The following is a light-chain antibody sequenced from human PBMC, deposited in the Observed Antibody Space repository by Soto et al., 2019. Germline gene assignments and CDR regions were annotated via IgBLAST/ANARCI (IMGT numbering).Light chain of an antibody. CDR2: EVN. V-gene: IGLV2-23*02. CDR3: CSYAGTTTHFV. CDR1: TSDIG. Sequence: QSVLTQPASVSGSPGQSITISCAGTTSDIGVSWYQQHPGEAPKLMIFEVNKRPSGVSNRFSGSTSGNTASLTISGLQAEDEADYYRCSYAGTTTHFVXGAGTKVTVL. J-gene: IGLJ1*01.